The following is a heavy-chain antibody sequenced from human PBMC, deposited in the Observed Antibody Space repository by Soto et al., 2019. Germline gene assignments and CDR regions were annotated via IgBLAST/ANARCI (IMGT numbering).Heavy chain of an antibody. CDR2: IIPILGIA. V-gene: IGHV1-69*02. CDR1: GGTFSSYT. J-gene: IGHJ6*03. Sequence: QVQLVQSGAEVKKPGSSVKVSCKASGGTFSSYTISWVRQAPGQGLEWMGRIIPILGIANYAQKFQGRVTITADKYTSTAYMELSSLRHEDTAVYYCARVYCSGGSCNFGMDVWGKGTTVTVSS. CDR3: ARVYCSGGSCNFGMDV. D-gene: IGHD2-15*01.